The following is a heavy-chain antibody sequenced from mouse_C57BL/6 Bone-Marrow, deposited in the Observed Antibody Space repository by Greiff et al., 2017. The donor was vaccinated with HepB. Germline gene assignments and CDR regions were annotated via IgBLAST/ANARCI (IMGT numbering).Heavy chain of an antibody. J-gene: IGHJ2*01. D-gene: IGHD2-5*01. Sequence: QVQLQQSGPGLVQPSQSLSITCTVSGFSLTSYGVHWVRQSPGKGLEWLGVIWSGGSTDYNAAFISRLSISKDNSKSQVFFKMNGLQADDTAIYYCARNGDSNYRYFDYWGQGTTLTVSS. CDR1: GFSLTSYG. CDR3: ARNGDSNYRYFDY. CDR2: IWSGGST. V-gene: IGHV2-2*01.